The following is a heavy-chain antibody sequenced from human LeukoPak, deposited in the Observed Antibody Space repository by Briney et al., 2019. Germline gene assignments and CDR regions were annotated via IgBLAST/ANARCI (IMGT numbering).Heavy chain of an antibody. CDR3: ARSLSSTGTYYYGMDV. D-gene: IGHD6-13*01. J-gene: IGHJ6*02. CDR1: GGSISTYY. V-gene: IGHV4-59*08. Sequence: PSETLSLTCSVSGGSISTYYWSWIRQPPGKGLEWIGYIYYTGTTDYNPSLKSRVTISLDTSKDQFSLNLSSVTAADTAVYYCARSLSSTGTYYYGMDVWGQGTTVTVSS. CDR2: IYYTGTT.